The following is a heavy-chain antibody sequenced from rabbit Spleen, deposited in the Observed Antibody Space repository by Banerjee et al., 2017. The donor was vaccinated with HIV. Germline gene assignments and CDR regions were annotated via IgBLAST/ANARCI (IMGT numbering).Heavy chain of an antibody. CDR2: INTITGKA. CDR1: GFSFSNKAV. V-gene: IGHV1S45*01. Sequence: QEQLVESGGGLVKPTGSLKLSCTASGFSFSNKAVMCWVRQAPGKGLEWIACINTITGKAVYASWAKGRFTFSKTSSTTVTLQMTSLTAADTATYFCARDLVAVIGWNFYLWGPGTLVTVS. D-gene: IGHD1-1*01. J-gene: IGHJ6*01. CDR3: ARDLVAVIGWNFYL.